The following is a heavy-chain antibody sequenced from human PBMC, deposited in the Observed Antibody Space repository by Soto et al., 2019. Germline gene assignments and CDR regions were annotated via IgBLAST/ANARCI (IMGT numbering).Heavy chain of an antibody. CDR2: IYPGDSDT. J-gene: IGHJ6*02. CDR3: ASHRGYSGYDTPWGYYYYGMDV. Sequence: PGESLKISCKGSGYSFTSYWIGWVRQMPGKGLEWMGIIYPGDSDTRYSPSFQGQVTISADKSISTAYLQWSSLKASDTAMYYCASHRGYSGYDTPWGYYYYGMDVWGQGTTVTVSS. V-gene: IGHV5-51*01. CDR1: GYSFTSYW. D-gene: IGHD5-12*01.